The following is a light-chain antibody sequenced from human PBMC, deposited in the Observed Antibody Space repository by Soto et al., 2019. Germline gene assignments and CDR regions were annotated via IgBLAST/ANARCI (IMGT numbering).Light chain of an antibody. Sequence: DIQMTQSPSSLSASVGDRVTITCRASQAVRNDLAWFQQKPGKAPKRLIYSASNLQSGVPSRFSGSGSGSEFTLTISSLQPEDFGTYYCLQHYLYPYTFGQGTKLEIK. CDR3: LQHYLYPYT. V-gene: IGKV1-17*01. CDR1: QAVRND. CDR2: SAS. J-gene: IGKJ2*01.